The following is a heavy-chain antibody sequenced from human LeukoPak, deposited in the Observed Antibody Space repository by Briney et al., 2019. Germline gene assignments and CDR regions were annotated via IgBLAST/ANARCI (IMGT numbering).Heavy chain of an antibody. D-gene: IGHD1-26*01. Sequence: SETLSLTCTVSGGSISSYYWSWIRQPPGKGLEWIGYIYYSGSTNYNPSLRSRVTISVDTSKNQFSLKLSSVTAADTAVYYCARSGSYAADYWGQGTLVTVSS. CDR1: GGSISSYY. V-gene: IGHV4-59*01. CDR2: IYYSGST. CDR3: ARSGSYAADY. J-gene: IGHJ4*02.